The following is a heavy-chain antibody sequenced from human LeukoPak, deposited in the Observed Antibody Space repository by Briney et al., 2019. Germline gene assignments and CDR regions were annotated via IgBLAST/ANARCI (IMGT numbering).Heavy chain of an antibody. J-gene: IGHJ3*02. CDR2: IYPGDSDT. D-gene: IGHD3-10*01. CDR1: GYSFTSYW. V-gene: IGHV5-51*01. Sequence: GESLKISCKGSGYSFTSYWIGWVRQMPGKGLEWMGIIYPGDSDTRHSPSFQGQVNISVDKSLNTAYLQWSSLKASDTAMYYCARVTEASGSSYLDAFDIWGQGTMVTVSS. CDR3: ARVTEASGSSYLDAFDI.